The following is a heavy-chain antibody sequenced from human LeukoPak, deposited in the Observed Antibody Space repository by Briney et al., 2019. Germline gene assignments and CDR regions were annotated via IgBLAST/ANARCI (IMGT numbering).Heavy chain of an antibody. CDR1: GFTFSSYG. D-gene: IGHD3-10*01. J-gene: IGHJ4*02. CDR3: ARDSGSYYSLDY. V-gene: IGHV3-33*01. Sequence: GRSLRLSCAASGFTFSSYGMHWVRQAPGKGLEWVAVIWYDGSNKYYADSVKGRFTISRDNSKNTLYLQMNSLRAEDTAVYYCARDSGSYYSLDYRGQGTLVTVSS. CDR2: IWYDGSNK.